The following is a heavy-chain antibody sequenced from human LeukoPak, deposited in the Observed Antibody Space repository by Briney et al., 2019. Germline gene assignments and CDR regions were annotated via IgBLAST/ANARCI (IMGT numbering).Heavy chain of an antibody. CDR2: MNPNSGNT. D-gene: IGHD4-11*01. Sequence: ASVKVSCKASGYTFTSYDINWVRQATGQGLEWMGWMNPNSGNTGYAQKFQGRVTVTRNTSISTAYMELSSLRSEDTAVYYCARDYYSNNGIFDYWGQGTLVTVSS. J-gene: IGHJ4*02. CDR1: GYTFTSYD. CDR3: ARDYYSNNGIFDY. V-gene: IGHV1-8*01.